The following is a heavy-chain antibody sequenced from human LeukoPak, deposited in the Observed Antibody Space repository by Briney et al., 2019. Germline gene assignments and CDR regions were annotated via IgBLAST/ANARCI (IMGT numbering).Heavy chain of an antibody. Sequence: PGGSLRLSCAASGFTFSSYAIYWVRQAPGKGLEWVSGISGSGGITYFADPVKGRFTISRDNSKNTVYLQMNSLRAEATAVYYCAKTTTGYSSGRYPGWPVDYWGQGTLVTVSS. J-gene: IGHJ4*02. CDR2: ISGSGGIT. D-gene: IGHD6-19*01. V-gene: IGHV3-23*01. CDR1: GFTFSSYA. CDR3: AKTTTGYSSGRYPGWPVDY.